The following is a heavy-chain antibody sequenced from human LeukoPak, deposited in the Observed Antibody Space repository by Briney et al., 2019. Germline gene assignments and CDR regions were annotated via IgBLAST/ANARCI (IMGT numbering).Heavy chain of an antibody. D-gene: IGHD6-13*01. CDR1: GGSISSGSYY. CDR3: ARAPGSSSWLLNYGMDV. V-gene: IGHV4-61*02. CDR2: IYTSGST. Sequence: TPSETLSLTCTVSGGSISSGSYYWSWIRQPAGKGLEWIGRIYTSGSTNYNPSLKSRVTISVDTSKNQFSLKLSSVTVADTAVYYCARAPGSSSWLLNYGMDVWGQGTTVTVSS. J-gene: IGHJ6*02.